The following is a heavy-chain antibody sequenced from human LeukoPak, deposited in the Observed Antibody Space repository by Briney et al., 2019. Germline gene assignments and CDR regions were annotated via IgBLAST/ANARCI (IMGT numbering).Heavy chain of an antibody. CDR1: GFTFSSSA. CDR2: IGGSGEST. Sequence: GGSLRLSCAASGFTFSSSAMSWVRQAPGKGLEWVSIIGGSGESTYYADSVKGRFTTSRDNSKSTVYLQMNSLRAEDTAVYYCARDSSSWSYYYYYYGMDVWGQGTTVTVSS. CDR3: ARDSSSWSYYYYYYGMDV. D-gene: IGHD6-13*01. V-gene: IGHV3-23*01. J-gene: IGHJ6*02.